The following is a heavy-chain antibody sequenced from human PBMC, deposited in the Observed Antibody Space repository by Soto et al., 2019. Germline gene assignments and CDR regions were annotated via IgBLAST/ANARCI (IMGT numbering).Heavy chain of an antibody. CDR1: GFSFSSYG. Sequence: QVQLVESGGGVVQPGRSLRLSCAASGFSFSSYGMDWVRQAPGKGLEWVADISYDGINKYYVDSAKGRFTISRDNAKNMLYLEMNSLRTEDTAVYYCAKDFDPENWGSDAFDIWGQGTTVIVSS. CDR3: AKDFDPENWGSDAFDI. V-gene: IGHV3-30*18. D-gene: IGHD7-27*01. CDR2: ISYDGINK. J-gene: IGHJ3*02.